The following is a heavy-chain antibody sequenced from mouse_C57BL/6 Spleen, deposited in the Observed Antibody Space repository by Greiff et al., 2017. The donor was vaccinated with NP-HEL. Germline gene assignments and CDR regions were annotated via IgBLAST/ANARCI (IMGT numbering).Heavy chain of an antibody. Sequence: EVQVVESGGGLVKPGGSLKLSCAASGFTFSDYGMHWVRQAPETGLERVAYISSGSSTIYCADTVKGRFTISRDNATSTLFLRMTSQRSEDTVMYYWARDDCDDENAMDYWGQGTSVTVAS. J-gene: IGHJ4*01. V-gene: IGHV5-17*01. CDR1: GFTFSDYG. D-gene: IGHD2-4*01. CDR2: ISSGSSTI. CDR3: ARDDCDDENAMDY.